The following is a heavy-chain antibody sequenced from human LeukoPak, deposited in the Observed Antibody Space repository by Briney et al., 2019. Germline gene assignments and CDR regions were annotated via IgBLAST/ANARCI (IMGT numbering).Heavy chain of an antibody. D-gene: IGHD1-7*01. V-gene: IGHV4-59*01. J-gene: IGHJ4*02. CDR2: IYYSGST. CDR3: ARNDWTYGGYFDY. Sequence: SETLSLTCTVSGGSISSYYWSWIRQPPGKGLEWIGHIYYSGSTNYNPSLKSRVTMSVDTSKNQFSLRLSFVTAANTAVYYCARNDWTYGGYFDYWGQGTLVTVSS. CDR1: GGSISSYY.